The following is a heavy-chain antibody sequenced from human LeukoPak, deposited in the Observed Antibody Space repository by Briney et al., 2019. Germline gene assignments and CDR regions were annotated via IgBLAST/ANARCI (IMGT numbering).Heavy chain of an antibody. Sequence: GGSLRLSCAASGFTFDDYGMTWVRQAPGKGLEWVANIKHDGSEKYYLDSVKGRFSISRDNARNSLYLQMNSLRAEDTAVYYCARLLAYGSGGEAFDYWGQGTLVTVSS. J-gene: IGHJ4*02. CDR2: IKHDGSEK. CDR1: GFTFDDYG. CDR3: ARLLAYGSGGEAFDY. V-gene: IGHV3-7*01. D-gene: IGHD3-10*01.